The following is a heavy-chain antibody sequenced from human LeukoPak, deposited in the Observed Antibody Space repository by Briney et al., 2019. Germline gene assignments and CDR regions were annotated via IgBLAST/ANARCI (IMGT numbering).Heavy chain of an antibody. CDR2: ISTSSNYI. CDR3: ARGVGGGSTPIDY. V-gene: IGHV3-21*01. J-gene: IGHJ4*02. Sequence: GGSLRLSCAASGFDFRTYNMNWVRQAPGKGLEWVSFISTSSNYIYYADSVKGRFTISRDNAKNSLYLQMNSLTAEDTALYYCARGVGGGSTPIDYWGQGTLVTVSS. CDR1: GFDFRTYN. D-gene: IGHD3-16*01.